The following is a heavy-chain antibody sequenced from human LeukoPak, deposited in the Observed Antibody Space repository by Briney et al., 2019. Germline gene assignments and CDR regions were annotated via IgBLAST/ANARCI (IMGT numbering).Heavy chain of an antibody. CDR3: AREFDFWSGYLDY. D-gene: IGHD3-3*01. V-gene: IGHV1-69*04. CDR2: IIPILGIA. J-gene: IGHJ4*02. Sequence: KPGAPVKVSCKASGGTFSSYTISWVRQAPGQGLEWVGRIIPILGIANYAQKFQGRVTITADKSTSTAYMELSSLRSEDTAVYYCAREFDFWSGYLDYWGQGTLVTVSS. CDR1: GGTFSSYT.